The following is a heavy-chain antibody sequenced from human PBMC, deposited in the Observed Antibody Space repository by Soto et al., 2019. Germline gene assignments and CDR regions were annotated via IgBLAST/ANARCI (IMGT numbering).Heavy chain of an antibody. CDR1: GFTFDDYA. Sequence: PGGSLRLSCAASGFTFDDYAMHWVRQAPGKGLEWVSGISWNSGSIGYADSVKGRFTISRDNAKNSLYLQMNSLRAEDAAVYYCAKEMTSGYYLFDYWGQGTLVTVSS. CDR2: ISWNSGSI. J-gene: IGHJ4*02. D-gene: IGHD3-22*01. CDR3: AKEMTSGYYLFDY. V-gene: IGHV3-9*01.